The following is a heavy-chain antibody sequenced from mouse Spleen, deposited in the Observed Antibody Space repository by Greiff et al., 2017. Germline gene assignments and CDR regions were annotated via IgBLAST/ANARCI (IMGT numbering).Heavy chain of an antibody. D-gene: IGHD2-5*01. CDR3: ARLPYYSNYDYFDY. V-gene: IGHV5-9*04. J-gene: IGHJ2*01. CDR2: ISSGGGNT. CDR1: GFTFSSYT. Sequence: EVQGVESGGGLVKPGGSLKLSCAASGFTFSSYTMSWVRQTPAKRLEWVATISSGGGNTYYPDSVKGRFTISRDNARNTLYLQMSSLRSEDTAMYYCARLPYYSNYDYFDYWGQGTTLTVSS.